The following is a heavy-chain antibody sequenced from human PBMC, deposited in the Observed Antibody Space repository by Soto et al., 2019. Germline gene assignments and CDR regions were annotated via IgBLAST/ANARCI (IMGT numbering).Heavy chain of an antibody. Sequence: EVQLVESGGGLVQPGGSLRLSCAASGFTFSVYWMHWVRQAPGKGLVWVSRIDSDGSTTSYADSVKGRFTIFRDNSKSTLYLQMNSLRVEDTAVYYCARPGYSNYGPGVDVWGQGTTVTVSS. CDR1: GFTFSVYW. CDR2: IDSDGSTT. CDR3: ARPGYSNYGPGVDV. V-gene: IGHV3-74*01. D-gene: IGHD4-4*01. J-gene: IGHJ6*02.